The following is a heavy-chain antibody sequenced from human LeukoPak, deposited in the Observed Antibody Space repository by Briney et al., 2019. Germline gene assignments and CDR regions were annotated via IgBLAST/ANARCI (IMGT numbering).Heavy chain of an antibody. D-gene: IGHD2/OR15-2a*01. CDR3: AREGPRGNSQFDY. Sequence: PGGSLRLSCAASGFTFSSYAMSWVRQAPGKGLEWVSGINGRGDSTVYADSVKGRFTISRDNSKNALYLQMNSLRAEDTAIYYCAREGPRGNSQFDYWGQGTLVTVSS. J-gene: IGHJ4*02. V-gene: IGHV3-23*01. CDR2: INGRGDST. CDR1: GFTFSSYA.